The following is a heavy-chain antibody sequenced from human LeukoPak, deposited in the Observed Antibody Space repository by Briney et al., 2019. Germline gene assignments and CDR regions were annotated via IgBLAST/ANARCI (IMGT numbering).Heavy chain of an antibody. CDR1: GFTFSSYW. J-gene: IGHJ6*03. CDR3: ARDPPLVYYYMDV. V-gene: IGHV3-7*01. CDR2: IKQDGSEK. Sequence: GGSLRLSCAASGFTFSSYWMSWVRQAPGKGLEWVANIKQDGSEKYYVDSVKGRFTISRDNAKNSLYLQMNSLRAEDTAVYYCARDPPLVYYYMDVWGKGTTVTVSS. D-gene: IGHD2-8*02.